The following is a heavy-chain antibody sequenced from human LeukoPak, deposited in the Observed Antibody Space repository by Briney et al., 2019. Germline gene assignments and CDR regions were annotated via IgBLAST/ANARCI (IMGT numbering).Heavy chain of an antibody. CDR1: GYSFTIYW. CDR2: IHLGDSDT. D-gene: IGHD1-26*01. CDR3: ARPREEGATDAFDI. V-gene: IGHV5-51*01. J-gene: IGHJ3*02. Sequence: GESLKISFKASGYSFTIYWMAWVRQMPGKGLEWMGIIHLGDSDTRYSPSFQGQVTISADKSISTAYLQWSSLKASDTAIYYCARPREEGATDAFDIWGQGTMVTVSS.